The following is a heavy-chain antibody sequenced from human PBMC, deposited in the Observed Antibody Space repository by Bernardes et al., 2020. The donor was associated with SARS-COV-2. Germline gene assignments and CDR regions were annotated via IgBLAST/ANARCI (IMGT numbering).Heavy chain of an antibody. D-gene: IGHD6-13*01. V-gene: IGHV3-23*01. CDR2: ISGSGSST. Sequence: GGSLRLSCAASGFSFSNYAMTWVRQAPGKGLEWVSGISGSGSSTYYADSVKGRFTISRDNSKNTLYLQMNSLRAEDTALYYCAKDDSNSWYRTFQHWGQGTLVTVSS. J-gene: IGHJ1*01. CDR3: AKDDSNSWYRTFQH. CDR1: GFSFSNYA.